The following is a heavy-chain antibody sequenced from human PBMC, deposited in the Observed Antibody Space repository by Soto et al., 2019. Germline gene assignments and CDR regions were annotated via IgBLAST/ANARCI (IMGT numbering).Heavy chain of an antibody. J-gene: IGHJ4*02. Sequence: SETLSLTCTLSGASITSTTYFWALIRQPPGKGLEWVGSIYYSGRTYYNPPLRSRVTISVDRSKNQFSLTMSSVTAADTAVYYCAKNLPRTGRFDYWGQGTSVTVSS. V-gene: IGHV4-39*01. CDR1: GASITSTTYF. CDR3: AKNLPRTGRFDY. CDR2: IYYSGRT.